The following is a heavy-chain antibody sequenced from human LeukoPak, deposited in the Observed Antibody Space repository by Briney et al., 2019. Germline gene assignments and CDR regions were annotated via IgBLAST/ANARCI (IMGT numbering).Heavy chain of an antibody. D-gene: IGHD3-22*01. J-gene: IGHJ3*02. CDR3: ARTREKGGYYYHNAFDI. Sequence: PETLSHTRVVYGGFFSDYYWSWIRQPPAKGRAWIGESNHGGSTNYNPSLKSRVTISVDTSKNQFSLKLSSVTAADTAVCYCARTREKGGYYYHNAFDIWGQGTMVTVSS. CDR2: SNHGGST. V-gene: IGHV4-34*01. CDR1: GGFFSDYY.